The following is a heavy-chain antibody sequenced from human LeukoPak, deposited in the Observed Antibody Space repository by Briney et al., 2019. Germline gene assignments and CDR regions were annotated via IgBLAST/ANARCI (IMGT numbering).Heavy chain of an antibody. Sequence: GRSLRLSCAASGFTFSSYAMHWVRQAPGKGLEWVAVISYDGSNKYYADSVKGRFTISRDNSKNTLYLQMNSLRTEDTAVYYCARGYGGNSGAFDIWGRGTMVTVSS. CDR2: ISYDGSNK. D-gene: IGHD4-23*01. CDR1: GFTFSSYA. V-gene: IGHV3-30*04. J-gene: IGHJ3*02. CDR3: ARGYGGNSGAFDI.